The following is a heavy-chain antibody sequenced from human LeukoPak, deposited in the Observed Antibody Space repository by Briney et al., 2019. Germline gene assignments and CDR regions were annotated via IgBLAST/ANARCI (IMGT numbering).Heavy chain of an antibody. CDR2: ISFDGSTK. CDR3: AKALGGRDAFNL. CDR1: GFAFSTYA. D-gene: IGHD5-24*01. J-gene: IGHJ5*02. V-gene: IGHV3-30-3*01. Sequence: GRSLRLSCAASGFAFSTYAMHWVRQAPGKGLEWVAVISFDGSTKYYADSVKGRFTISRDNSKNTLYLQMNGLRTEDTAMYYCAKALGGRDAFNLWGQGALVTVSS.